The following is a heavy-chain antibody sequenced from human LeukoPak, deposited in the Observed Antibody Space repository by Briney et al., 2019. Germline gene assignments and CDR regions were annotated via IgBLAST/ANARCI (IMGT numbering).Heavy chain of an antibody. D-gene: IGHD3-9*01. V-gene: IGHV3-7*01. CDR2: IKQDGSEK. CDR1: GFTFSSYW. Sequence: GGSLRLSCAASGFTFSSYWMSWVRQAPGKGLEWVANIKQDGSEKYYVDSVKGRFTISRDNAKNSLYLQMNSLRAEDTAVYYCATYDILTGLGAFDIWGQGTMVTVSS. CDR3: ATYDILTGLGAFDI. J-gene: IGHJ3*02.